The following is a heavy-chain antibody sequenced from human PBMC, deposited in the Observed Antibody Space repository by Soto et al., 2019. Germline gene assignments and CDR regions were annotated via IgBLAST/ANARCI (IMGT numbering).Heavy chain of an antibody. Sequence: GGSLRLSCAASGFTFSSDWMHWVRQAPGKGLVWVSRINSDGSSTSYADSVKGRFTISRDNAKNTLYLQMNSLRAEDTAVYYCARDRYSYGYWDYYYYGMDVWGQGTTVTVSS. D-gene: IGHD5-18*01. CDR1: GFTFSSDW. CDR3: ARDRYSYGYWDYYYYGMDV. V-gene: IGHV3-74*01. J-gene: IGHJ6*02. CDR2: INSDGSST.